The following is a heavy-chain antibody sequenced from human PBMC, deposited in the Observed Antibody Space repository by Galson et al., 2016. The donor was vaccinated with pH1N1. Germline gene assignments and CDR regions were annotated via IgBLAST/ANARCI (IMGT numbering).Heavy chain of an antibody. D-gene: IGHD2-21*02. J-gene: IGHJ3*01. Sequence: ETLSLTCAVSGYSIISGYYWGWVRQPPGTGLVWIGSIFHSGSTYYNPSLKSRVTISVDTSRNQFSLTLSSVTAADTALYYCASSIPVTALDAFDLWGQGTIVTVSS. CDR3: ASSIPVTALDAFDL. V-gene: IGHV4-38-2*01. CDR1: GYSIISGYY. CDR2: IFHSGST.